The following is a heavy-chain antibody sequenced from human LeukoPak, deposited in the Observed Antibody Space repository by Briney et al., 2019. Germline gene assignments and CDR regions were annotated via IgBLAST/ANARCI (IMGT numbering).Heavy chain of an antibody. CDR1: GFTFSSYW. V-gene: IGHV3-74*01. CDR3: ANAATGTSYFDY. D-gene: IGHD1-1*01. J-gene: IGHJ4*02. CDR2: INSDGSST. Sequence: GGSLRLSCAASGFTFSSYWMHWVRHAPGKGLVWVSRINSDGSSTSYADSVKGRFTISRDNAKTTLYLQMNSLRAEDTAVYYCANAATGTSYFDYWGQGTLVTVSS.